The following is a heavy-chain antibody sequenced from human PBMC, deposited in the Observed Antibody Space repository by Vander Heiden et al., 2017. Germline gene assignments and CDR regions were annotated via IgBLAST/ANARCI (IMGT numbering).Heavy chain of an antibody. CDR2: ISSSSSYI. CDR1: GSPFTCYS. J-gene: IGHJ4*02. Sequence: EVPLVVSGGGLVKPGGSLRLSSAASGSPFTCYSMNWVRQAPGKGLEWVSSISSSSSYIYYADSVKGRVTISRDNAKNSLYLQMNSLRAEDTAVYYCARDRAYITSFGVVMGDYWGQVTLVTVSS. D-gene: IGHD3-3*01. V-gene: IGHV3-21*01. CDR3: ARDRAYITSFGVVMGDY.